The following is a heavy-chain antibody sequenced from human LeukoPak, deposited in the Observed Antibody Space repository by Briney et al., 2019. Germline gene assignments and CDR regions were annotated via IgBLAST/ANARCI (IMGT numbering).Heavy chain of an antibody. Sequence: PGGSLRFSCAASGFTLSKHWMHWVRQAPGKGLVWVSRINSDETTLQYADSVKGRFTISRDTAKNTLYLQMNSLRAEDTAVYYCARVIVGGTGFDCWGQGTLVTVSS. D-gene: IGHD1-26*01. J-gene: IGHJ4*02. V-gene: IGHV3-74*01. CDR1: GFTLSKHW. CDR2: INSDETTL. CDR3: ARVIVGGTGFDC.